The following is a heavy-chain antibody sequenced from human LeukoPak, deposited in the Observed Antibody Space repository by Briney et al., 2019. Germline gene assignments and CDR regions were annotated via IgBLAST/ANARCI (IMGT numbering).Heavy chain of an antibody. CDR3: ARVRGDYDFWSGTSNWFDP. D-gene: IGHD3-3*01. Sequence: ASVKVSSKASGYTFTSYDINWVRQATGQGLEWMGWMNPNSGNTGYAQKFQGRVTMTRNTSISTAYMELSSLRSEDTAVYYCARVRGDYDFWSGTSNWFDPWGQGTLVTVSS. CDR2: MNPNSGNT. J-gene: IGHJ5*02. CDR1: GYTFTSYD. V-gene: IGHV1-8*01.